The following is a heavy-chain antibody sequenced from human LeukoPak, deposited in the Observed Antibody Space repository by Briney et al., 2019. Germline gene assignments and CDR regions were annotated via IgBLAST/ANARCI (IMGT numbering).Heavy chain of an antibody. D-gene: IGHD2-2*01. CDR1: GFIFNDFW. V-gene: IGHV3-7*03. J-gene: IGHJ6*02. CDR3: ASPQGSSTSCYACSVRDV. Sequence: GGSLRLSCTASGFIFNDFWMSWVRQAPGEGLEWVANIRQDGGAKNYVDSVKGRFTISRDNAKNSLYLQMNSLRAEDTAVYYCASPQGSSTSCYACSVRDVWGQGTTVTVSS. CDR2: IRQDGGAK.